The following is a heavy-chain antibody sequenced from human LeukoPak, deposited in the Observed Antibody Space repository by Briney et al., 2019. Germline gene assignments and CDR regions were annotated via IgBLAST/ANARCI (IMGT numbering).Heavy chain of an antibody. CDR3: AKNRPVTSVQGDC. V-gene: IGHV3-23*01. J-gene: IGHJ4*02. D-gene: IGHD2-2*01. CDR1: GFTFNTCA. Sequence: XGSLRLSCAASGFTFNTCAMSWVRQAPGKGLEWVSSINGGGTDKFYTDSVKGRFTISRDNSKKRVYLQMNSLRAEDTAVYYCAKNRPVTSVQGDCWGQGTLVTVSS. CDR2: INGGGTDK.